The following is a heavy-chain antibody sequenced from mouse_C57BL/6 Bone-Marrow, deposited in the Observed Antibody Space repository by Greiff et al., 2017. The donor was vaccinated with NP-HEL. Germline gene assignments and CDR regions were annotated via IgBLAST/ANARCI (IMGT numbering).Heavy chain of an antibody. Sequence: VQLKQSGAELVKPGASVKLSCTASGFNIKDYYMHWVKQRTEQGLEWIGRIDPEDGETKYAPKFQGKATINAYTSSNTAYLLLSSLTSEDTSVYYCAGIYDGYFGDYWGQGTTLTVSS. V-gene: IGHV14-2*01. CDR1: GFNIKDYY. CDR2: IDPEDGET. CDR3: AGIYDGYFGDY. D-gene: IGHD2-3*01. J-gene: IGHJ2*01.